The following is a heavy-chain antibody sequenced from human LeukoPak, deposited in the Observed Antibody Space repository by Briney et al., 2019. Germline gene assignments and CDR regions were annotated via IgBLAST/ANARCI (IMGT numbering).Heavy chain of an antibody. J-gene: IGHJ4*02. Sequence: GGSLRLSCAASGFTFSSYSMNWVRQAPGKGLEWVSYISSSSSTIYYADSVKGRFTISRDNAKNSLYLQMNSLRAEDTAVYYCAKEGNPICSSTSCYFDYWGQGTLVTVSS. D-gene: IGHD2-2*01. CDR1: GFTFSSYS. V-gene: IGHV3-48*04. CDR2: ISSSSSTI. CDR3: AKEGNPICSSTSCYFDY.